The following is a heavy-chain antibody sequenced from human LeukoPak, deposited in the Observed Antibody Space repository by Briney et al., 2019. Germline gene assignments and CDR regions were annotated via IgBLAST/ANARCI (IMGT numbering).Heavy chain of an antibody. Sequence: PGGSLRLSCAASGFTFSSYEMNWVRQAPGKGLEWVSYISNSGSNIYYADSVKGRFTISRDKAQNSLYMQMNSLRAEDTAVYYCARYSYGFTNNWFDPWGQGTLVTVSS. CDR3: ARYSYGFTNNWFDP. CDR2: ISNSGSNI. J-gene: IGHJ5*02. V-gene: IGHV3-48*03. D-gene: IGHD5-18*01. CDR1: GFTFSSYE.